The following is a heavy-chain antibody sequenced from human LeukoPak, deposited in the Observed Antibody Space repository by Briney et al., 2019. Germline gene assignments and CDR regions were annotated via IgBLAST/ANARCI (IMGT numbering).Heavy chain of an antibody. CDR3: ASRPRDTSAYSYSYYFDS. J-gene: IGHJ4*02. D-gene: IGHD3-22*01. CDR2: INHSGGS. V-gene: IGHV4-34*01. Sequence: SESLSLTCAVYGGSFSGHYWSWIRQPPGRGLEWIGEINHSGGSTYNPSLKSRVTISVDTSKNQFSLELSSVTAADTAVYYCASRPRDTSAYSYSYYFDSWGQGTLVPVSS. CDR1: GGSFSGHY.